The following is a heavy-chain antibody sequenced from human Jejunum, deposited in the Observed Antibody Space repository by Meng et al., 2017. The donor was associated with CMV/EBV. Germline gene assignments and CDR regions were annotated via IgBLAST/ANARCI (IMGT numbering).Heavy chain of an antibody. V-gene: IGHV3-23*01. CDR1: GSTCSNYT. CDR3: AGGGPAIYSPFDP. J-gene: IGHJ5*02. D-gene: IGHD3-16*01. CDR2: ISYSGGST. Sequence: SGSTCSNYTMRWVRQAPGRGLERVWGISYSGGSTYDADSVKGRFSISRDNSRNTLYLQMMSLRAEDTAVYYCAGGGPAIYSPFDPWGQGTLVTVSS.